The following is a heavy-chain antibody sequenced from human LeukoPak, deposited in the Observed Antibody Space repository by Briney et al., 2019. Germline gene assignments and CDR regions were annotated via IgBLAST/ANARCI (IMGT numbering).Heavy chain of an antibody. Sequence: ASVKVSCKASGYTFTSYDINWVRQATGQGLEWMGWMNPNSGNTGYAQKFQGRVTMTRNTSISTAYMELSSLRSEDTAVYYCARAPVRRAPMTTVTTLVYWGQGTLVTVSS. CDR2: MNPNSGNT. D-gene: IGHD4-17*01. CDR1: GYTFTSYD. J-gene: IGHJ4*02. CDR3: ARAPVRRAPMTTVTTLVY. V-gene: IGHV1-8*01.